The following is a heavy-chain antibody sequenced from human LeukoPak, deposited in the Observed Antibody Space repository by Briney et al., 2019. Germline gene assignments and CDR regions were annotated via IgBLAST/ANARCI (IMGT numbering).Heavy chain of an antibody. CDR3: ARRFSDCSSTSCYADAFDI. CDR1: GGSFSGCY. D-gene: IGHD2-2*01. V-gene: IGHV4-34*01. Sequence: PSETLSLTCAVYGGSFSGCYWSWIRQPPGKGLEWIGEINHSGSTNYNPSLKSRVTISVDTSKNQFSLKLSSVTAADTAVYYCARRFSDCSSTSCYADAFDIWGQGTMVTVSS. J-gene: IGHJ3*02. CDR2: INHSGST.